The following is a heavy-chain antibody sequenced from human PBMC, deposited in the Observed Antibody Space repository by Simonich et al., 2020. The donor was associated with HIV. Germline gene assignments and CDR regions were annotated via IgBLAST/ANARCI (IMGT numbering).Heavy chain of an antibody. CDR1: GGSFSGYY. CDR3: AKVARYFDWYSTAFDY. V-gene: IGHV4-34*02. D-gene: IGHD3-9*01. J-gene: IGHJ4*02. CDR2: INHSART. Sequence: QVQLQQWGAGLLKPSETLSLTCAVFGGSFSGYYWSWIRQPPGKGLGWIGEINHSARTKYNPALKSRVTISVDTSKNQFSLKLTSVTAADTAVYYCAKVARYFDWYSTAFDYWGQGTLVTVSS.